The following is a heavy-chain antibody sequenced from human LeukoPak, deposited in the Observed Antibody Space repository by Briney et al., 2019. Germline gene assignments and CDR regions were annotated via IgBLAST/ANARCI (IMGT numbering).Heavy chain of an antibody. J-gene: IGHJ4*02. V-gene: IGHV3-30*01. Sequence: GGSLRLSCAASGFTFSSYAMHWVRQAPGKGLEWVAVISYDGSNKYYADSVKGRFTISRDNSKNTLYLQMNSLRAEDTAVYYCARLGPLDYWGQGTLVTVSS. CDR1: GFTFSSYA. CDR3: ARLGPLDY. CDR2: ISYDGSNK.